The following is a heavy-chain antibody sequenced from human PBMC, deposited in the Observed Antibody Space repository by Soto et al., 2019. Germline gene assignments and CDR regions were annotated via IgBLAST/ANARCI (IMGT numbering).Heavy chain of an antibody. CDR2: IWYDGSNK. Sequence: GGSLRLSCAGSGFTFSSYGMHWVRQAPGKGLEWVAVIWYDGSNKYYADSVKGRFTISRDNSKNTLYLQMNSLRAEDTAVYYCAREGLGQSGDDDIVTGYYPPFDDWGQGTLVTVSS. CDR1: GFTFSSYG. CDR3: AREGLGQSGDDDIVTGYYPPFDD. V-gene: IGHV3-33*01. J-gene: IGHJ4*02. D-gene: IGHD3-9*01.